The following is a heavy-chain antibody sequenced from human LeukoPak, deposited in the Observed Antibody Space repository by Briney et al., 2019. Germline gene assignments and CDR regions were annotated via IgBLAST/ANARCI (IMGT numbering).Heavy chain of an antibody. CDR1: VGSINSYY. V-gene: IGHV4-59*08. D-gene: IGHD2-2*01. CDR3: ARGRGFRVPEYQLVVGNWFDP. Sequence: SETLSLTCTVSVGSINSYYWSWIRQPPGKGLECIGYINYTGSTNYNPSLKSRVTISVDTSKNQFSLKLSSVTAADTAVYYCARGRGFRVPEYQLVVGNWFDPWGQGTLVTVSS. CDR2: INYTGST. J-gene: IGHJ5*02.